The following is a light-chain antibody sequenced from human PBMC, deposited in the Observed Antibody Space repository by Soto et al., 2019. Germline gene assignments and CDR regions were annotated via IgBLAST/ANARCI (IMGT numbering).Light chain of an antibody. V-gene: IGKV3-11*01. CDR1: RSVSSY. Sequence: EIVLTQSPATLSLSPGERATLSCRASRSVSSYLAWFQQKPGQAPRLLIYAASNRATGIPARFSASGSGTDFTLTISRLESEDFAVYYCQERSSWPRGPVGGGTKVDSK. CDR2: AAS. CDR3: QERSSWPRGP. J-gene: IGKJ4*01.